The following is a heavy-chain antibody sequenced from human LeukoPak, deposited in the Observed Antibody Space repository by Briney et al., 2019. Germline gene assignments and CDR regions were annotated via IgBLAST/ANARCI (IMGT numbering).Heavy chain of an antibody. CDR3: ARQFGGSYGH. CDR2: ITTGSDI. J-gene: IGHJ4*02. CDR1: GFTFSSYA. D-gene: IGHD1-26*01. Sequence: GGSLRLSCAASGFTFSSYAMNWVRQAPGRGLEWVSSITTGSDIYYADSVKGRFTISRDNAKNSLYLDMNSLGAEDTAVYYCARQFGGSYGHWGQGTLVTVSS. V-gene: IGHV3-21*01.